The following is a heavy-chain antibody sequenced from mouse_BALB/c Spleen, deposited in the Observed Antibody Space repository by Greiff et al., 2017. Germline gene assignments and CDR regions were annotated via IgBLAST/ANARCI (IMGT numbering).Heavy chain of an antibody. V-gene: IGHV5-9-3*01. CDR1: GFTFSSYA. D-gene: IGHD1-1*01. CDR2: ISSGGSYT. CDR3: ARHGLTSYGSDY. J-gene: IGHJ2*01. Sequence: EVQVLESGGGLVKPGGSLKLSCAASGFTFSSYAMSWVRQTPEKRLEWVATISSGGSYTYYPDSVKGRFTISRDNAKNTLYLQMSSLRSEDTAMYYCARHGLTSYGSDYWGQGTTLTVSS.